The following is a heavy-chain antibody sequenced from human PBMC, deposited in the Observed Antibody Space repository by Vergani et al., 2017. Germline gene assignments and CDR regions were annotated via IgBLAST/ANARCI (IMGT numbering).Heavy chain of an antibody. Sequence: EVQLVESGGGLVQPGGSLRLSCSASGFTFSSYAMHWVRQAPGKGLEYVSDISSNGGSTYYADSVKGRFTISRGNSKNTLYLQMSSLRAEDTAVYYCVTPSPYDSSGYYGSHAFDIWGQGTMVTVSS. CDR2: ISSNGGST. CDR1: GFTFSSYA. CDR3: VTPSPYDSSGYYGSHAFDI. V-gene: IGHV3-64D*06. D-gene: IGHD3-22*01. J-gene: IGHJ3*02.